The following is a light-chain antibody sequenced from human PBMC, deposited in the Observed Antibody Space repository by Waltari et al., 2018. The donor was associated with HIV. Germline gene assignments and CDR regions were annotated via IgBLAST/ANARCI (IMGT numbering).Light chain of an antibody. V-gene: IGLV1-40*01. CDR2: GNS. Sequence: QSLLTQPPSVSGAPGQRVTISCTGSSSNIGAGFDVHWYQQLPGTVPKLLIYGNSKRPSWVPSRFSGSKSGTSASLAITGLQAEDEADYYCQSYDRSLSGYVVFGGGTKLTVL. CDR1: SSNIGAGFD. CDR3: QSYDRSLSGYVV. J-gene: IGLJ2*01.